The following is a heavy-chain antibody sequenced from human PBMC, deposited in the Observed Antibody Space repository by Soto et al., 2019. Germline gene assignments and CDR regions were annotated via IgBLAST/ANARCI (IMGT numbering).Heavy chain of an antibody. D-gene: IGHD3-10*01. V-gene: IGHV4-31*03. CDR2: IYYSGST. CDR1: GGSISSGGYY. J-gene: IGHJ5*02. CDR3: ARDWQMVRGRWGFDP. Sequence: QVQLQESGPGLVKPSQTLSLTCTVSGGSISSGGYYWSWIRQHPGKGLEWIGYIYYSGSTYYNPSLKSRVTISVDTSKNQFPLRLSSVTAADTAVYYCARDWQMVRGRWGFDPWGQGTLVTVSS.